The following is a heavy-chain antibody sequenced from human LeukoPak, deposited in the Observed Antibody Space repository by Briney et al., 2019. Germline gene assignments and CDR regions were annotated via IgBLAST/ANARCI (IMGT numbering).Heavy chain of an antibody. V-gene: IGHV3-30*18. Sequence: PGRSLRLSCAASGFTFSKYGMYWVRQAPGKGLEWGTFISYDGNDKYYGDSVKGRFTISRDNSKNTLYLQMNSLRTEDTAVYYCAKDAIIVATIREIDSWGQGTLVTVSS. CDR3: AKDAIIVATIREIDS. D-gene: IGHD5-12*01. J-gene: IGHJ4*02. CDR2: ISYDGNDK. CDR1: GFTFSKYG.